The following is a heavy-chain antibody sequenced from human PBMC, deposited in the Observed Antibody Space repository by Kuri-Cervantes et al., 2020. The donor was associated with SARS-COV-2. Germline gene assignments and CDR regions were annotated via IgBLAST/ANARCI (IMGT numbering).Heavy chain of an antibody. V-gene: IGHV4-59*10. Sequence: SETLSLTCAVYGGSFSGYNWSWIRQPAGKGLEWIGRIYTSGSTNYNPSLKSRVTISVDTSKNQFSLKLSSVTAADTAVYYCARGRIAAAAGRYYYYMDVWGKGTTVTVSS. CDR2: IYTSGST. D-gene: IGHD6-13*01. CDR3: ARGRIAAAAGRYYYYMDV. CDR1: GGSFSGYN. J-gene: IGHJ6*03.